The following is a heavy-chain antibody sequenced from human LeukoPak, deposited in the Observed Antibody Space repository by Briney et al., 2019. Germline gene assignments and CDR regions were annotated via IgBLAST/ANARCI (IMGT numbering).Heavy chain of an antibody. CDR3: AKDIGIAAAGTCFDY. CDR2: ISWNSGSI. J-gene: IGHJ4*02. Sequence: SLRLSCAASGFTFDDYAMPWVRPDQGKGLEWVSGISWNSGSIGYADSVKGRFTISRDNAKNSLYLQMNSLRAEDTVLYYCAKDIGIAAAGTCFDYWGQGTLVTVSS. CDR1: GFTFDDYA. D-gene: IGHD6-13*01. V-gene: IGHV3-9*01.